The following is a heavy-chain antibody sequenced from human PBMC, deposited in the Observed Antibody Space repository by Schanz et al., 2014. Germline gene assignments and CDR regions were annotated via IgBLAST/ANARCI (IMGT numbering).Heavy chain of an antibody. CDR1: GFTFSSYS. D-gene: IGHD3-10*01. CDR2: ISGTTTYT. J-gene: IGHJ1*01. CDR3: ASGVHVSSLQKGLQF. V-gene: IGHV3-21*05. Sequence: VQLAESGGGLVKPGGSLRLSCAASGFTFSSYSMNWVRQAPGKGLEWVSYISGTTTYTNYADSVKGRVTISRDNAKNSVSLQMRRLRVEDTAVYYCASGVHVSSLQKGLQFWGRGTLVIVSS.